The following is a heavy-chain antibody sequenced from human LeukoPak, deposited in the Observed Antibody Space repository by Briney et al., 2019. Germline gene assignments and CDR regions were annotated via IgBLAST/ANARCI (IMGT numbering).Heavy chain of an antibody. D-gene: IGHD6-13*01. V-gene: IGHV4-34*01. CDR1: GGSFSGYY. CDR2: INHSGST. CDR3: ARGLIGYSSSWYRS. J-gene: IGHJ5*02. Sequence: PSETLSLTCAVYGGSFSGYYWSWIRQPPGKGLEWIGEINHSGSTNYNPSLKSRVTISVDTSKNQFSLKLSSVTAADTAVYYCARGLIGYSSSWYRSWSQGTLVTVSS.